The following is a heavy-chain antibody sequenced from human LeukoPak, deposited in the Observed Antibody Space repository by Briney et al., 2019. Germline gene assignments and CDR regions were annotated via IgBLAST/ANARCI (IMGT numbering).Heavy chain of an antibody. D-gene: IGHD4-23*01. CDR1: GYTLTELS. CDR3: ATHDYGGDFDWYFVL. CDR2: FDPEDGET. J-gene: IGHJ2*01. V-gene: IGHV1-24*01. Sequence: GASVKVSCKVSGYTLTELSMHWVRQAPGKGLEWMGGFDPEDGETIYAQKFQGRVTMTEDTSTDTAYMELSSLRSEDTAVYYCATHDYGGDFDWYFVLWGRGTLVTVSS.